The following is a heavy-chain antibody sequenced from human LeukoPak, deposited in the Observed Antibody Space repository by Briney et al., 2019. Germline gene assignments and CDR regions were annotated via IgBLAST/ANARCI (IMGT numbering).Heavy chain of an antibody. V-gene: IGHV3-48*03. J-gene: IGHJ4*02. Sequence: GGSLRVSCAASGVNFRSYEMDWVRNATGKRLEWVSHISGGGESTVYPDSVKGRFTISRDNAKNSLYLQMNSLRVEDTGIYYCARRSGRRYEYWGQGVLFTVSP. CDR1: GVNFRSYE. CDR2: ISGGGEST. CDR3: ARRSGRRYEY. D-gene: IGHD5-24*01.